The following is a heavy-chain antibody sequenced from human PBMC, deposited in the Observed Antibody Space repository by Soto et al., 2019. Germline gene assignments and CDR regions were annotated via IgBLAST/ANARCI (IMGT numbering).Heavy chain of an antibody. Sequence: PGGSLRLSCAASGFTFNDYAMHWVRQAPGKGLEWVSLISWDGENEFYAASVKGRFTISRDNSNDILYLQMNSLRGEDTAVYYCARVRDILTGYYPQYFDYWGQGTLVTVSS. CDR2: ISWDGENE. CDR3: ARVRDILTGYYPQYFDY. V-gene: IGHV3-43D*04. CDR1: GFTFNDYA. D-gene: IGHD3-9*01. J-gene: IGHJ4*02.